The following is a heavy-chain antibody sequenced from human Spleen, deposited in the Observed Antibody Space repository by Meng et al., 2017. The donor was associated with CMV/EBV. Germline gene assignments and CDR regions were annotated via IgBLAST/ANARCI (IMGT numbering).Heavy chain of an antibody. J-gene: IGHJ5*01. CDR3: ARVMKSGGNAFECLDS. CDR1: GYLFSDYY. D-gene: IGHD3-10*01. CDR2: SGPKTDDI. Sequence: ASVKVSCKASGYLFSDYYLHWVRQAPGQGFEWMGWSGPKTDDIHYAQKFQGRFTMTRDTSITTAYMELRSLTSDDTAVYYCARVMKSGGNAFECLDSWGQGTLVTVSS. V-gene: IGHV1-2*02.